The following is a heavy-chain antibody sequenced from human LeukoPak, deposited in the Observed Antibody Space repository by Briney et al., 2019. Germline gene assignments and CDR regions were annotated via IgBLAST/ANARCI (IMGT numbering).Heavy chain of an antibody. CDR2: IKQDGSEK. D-gene: IGHD3-10*01. V-gene: IGHV3-7*01. Sequence: PGGSLRLSCAASGFTFKNYWMSWVRQAPGKGLKWVANIKQDGSEKFYVDSVKGRFTISRDNAWNSLYLQMNSLRAEDTAVYYCARENEFRDYWGQGTLVTVSS. CDR3: ARENEFRDY. J-gene: IGHJ4*02. CDR1: GFTFKNYW.